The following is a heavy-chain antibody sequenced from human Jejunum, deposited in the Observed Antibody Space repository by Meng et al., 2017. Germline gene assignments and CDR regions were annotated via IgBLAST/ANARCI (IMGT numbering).Heavy chain of an antibody. CDR2: INQNGRT. D-gene: IGHD2-15*01. V-gene: IGHV4-34*01. CDR1: GGSFNSYF. J-gene: IGHJ5*02. CDR3: VRGRDPMVVGELDP. Sequence: QVHLRQLGAGLLKPSVPLSLTLGVYGGSFNSYFWNWIRQPPGKGLEWIGEINQNGRTNYNPSLESRVTISMDKSKKEFSLRLASVTAADTALYYCVRGRDPMVVGELDPWGQGTLVTVSS.